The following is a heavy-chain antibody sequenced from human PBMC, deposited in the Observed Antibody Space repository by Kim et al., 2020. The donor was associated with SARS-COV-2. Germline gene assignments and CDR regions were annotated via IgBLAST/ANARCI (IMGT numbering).Heavy chain of an antibody. CDR2: ISYDGSNK. Sequence: GGSLRLSCAASGFTFSSYGMHWVRQAPGKGLEWVAVISYDGSNKYYADSVKGRFTISRDNSKNTLYLQMNSLRAEDTAVYYCAEGGNSWADYWGQGTLVTVSS. D-gene: IGHD2-21*02. V-gene: IGHV3-30*03. J-gene: IGHJ4*02. CDR1: GFTFSSYG. CDR3: AEGGNSWADY.